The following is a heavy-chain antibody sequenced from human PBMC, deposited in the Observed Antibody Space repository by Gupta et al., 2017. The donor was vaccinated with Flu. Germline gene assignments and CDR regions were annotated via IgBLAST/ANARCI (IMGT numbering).Heavy chain of an antibody. D-gene: IGHD3-3*01. V-gene: IGHV4-39*01. Sequence: QLQLQESGPGLVKPSETLSLTCTVSGGSISSSSYYWGWIRQPPGKGLEWIGSIYYSGSTYYNPSLKSRVTISVDTSKNQFSLKLSSVTAADTAVYYCARREWLYYGMDVWGQGTTVTVSS. J-gene: IGHJ6*02. CDR3: ARREWLYYGMDV. CDR1: GGSISSSSYY. CDR2: IYYSGST.